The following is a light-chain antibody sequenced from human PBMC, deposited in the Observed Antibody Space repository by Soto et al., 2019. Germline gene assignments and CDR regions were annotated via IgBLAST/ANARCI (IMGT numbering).Light chain of an antibody. J-gene: IGKJ4*01. V-gene: IGKV3-11*01. CDR2: DAS. Sequence: IVLTQSPATLSLSPGERATLSCRASQNVVTSLSWFQQKPGQVPRLIIYDASNRATGIPARFSGSGSGADFTLTIDSLEPEDFAVYYCQQRRDWPITFGGGTKVQIK. CDR1: QNVVTS. CDR3: QQRRDWPIT.